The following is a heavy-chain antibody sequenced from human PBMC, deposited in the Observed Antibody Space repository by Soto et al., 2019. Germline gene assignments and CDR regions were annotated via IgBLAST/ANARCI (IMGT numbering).Heavy chain of an antibody. CDR3: ARGGGLRKGVQKTLYHYYRGV. J-gene: IGHJ6*03. Sequence: ASVKVSCKASGYTFTGYYMHWVRQAPGQGLEWMGWINPNSGGTNYAQKFQGWVTMTRDTSISTAYMELSRLRSDDTAVYYCARGGGLRKGVQKTLYHYYRGVWGKGTTATVS. D-gene: IGHD1-1*01. V-gene: IGHV1-2*04. CDR2: INPNSGGT. CDR1: GYTFTGYY.